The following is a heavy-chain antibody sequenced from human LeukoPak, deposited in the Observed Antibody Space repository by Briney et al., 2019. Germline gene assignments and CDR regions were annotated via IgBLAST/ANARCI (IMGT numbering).Heavy chain of an antibody. J-gene: IGHJ6*02. V-gene: IGHV3-23*01. Sequence: GGSLRLSCTPSGFTFSSHAMSWVRQAPGKGLEWVSAISGSGGSTYYADSVKGRFTISRDNAKNSLYLQMNSLRAEDTAVYYCARDGGYSGYDNPRDYYYGMDVWGQGTTVTVSS. CDR1: GFTFSSHA. CDR2: ISGSGGST. CDR3: ARDGGYSGYDNPRDYYYGMDV. D-gene: IGHD5-12*01.